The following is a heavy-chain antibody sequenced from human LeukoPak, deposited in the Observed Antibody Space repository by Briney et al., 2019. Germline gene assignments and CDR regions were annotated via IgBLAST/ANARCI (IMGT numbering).Heavy chain of an antibody. CDR2: IYYNGIS. J-gene: IGHJ4*02. CDR1: GGSISGYY. CDR3: ARGFPSSSFYFYDSSGYYLDY. Sequence: SETLSLTCTVSGGSISGYYWSWIRQPPGKGLEWIAYIYYNGISNYNPSLKSRVIISVDSSKNQFSLKLTSVTAADTAVYYCARGFPSSSFYFYDSSGYYLDYWGQGTLVTVSS. D-gene: IGHD3-22*01. V-gene: IGHV4-59*01.